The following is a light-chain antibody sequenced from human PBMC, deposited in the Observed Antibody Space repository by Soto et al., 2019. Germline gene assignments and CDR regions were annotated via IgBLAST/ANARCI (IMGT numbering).Light chain of an antibody. Sequence: QSVLTQPPSVSAAPGEKVTISCSGSSSNIGNNFVSWYQQLPRTAPRLLIFDNDKRPSGIPDRFSGSRSGTSATLGITGLQTGDEADYYCGTWDSSLSTVVVGGGTKLTVL. V-gene: IGLV1-51*01. CDR3: GTWDSSLSTVV. CDR1: SSNIGNNF. CDR2: DND. J-gene: IGLJ2*01.